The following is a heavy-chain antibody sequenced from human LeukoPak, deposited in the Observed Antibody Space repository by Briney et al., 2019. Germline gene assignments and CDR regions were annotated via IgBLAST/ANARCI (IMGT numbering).Heavy chain of an antibody. CDR1: GFTFSSHG. V-gene: IGHV3-33*06. Sequence: SLRLSCAASGFTFSSHGMHWVRQAPGKGLELVALIWYDGSKKNYADSVKGRFTISRDDSKSTLYLQINSLRAEDTAVYYCAKDLSYGSNWFDPWGQGTLVTVSS. CDR3: AKDLSYGSNWFDP. CDR2: IWYDGSKK. J-gene: IGHJ5*02. D-gene: IGHD5-18*01.